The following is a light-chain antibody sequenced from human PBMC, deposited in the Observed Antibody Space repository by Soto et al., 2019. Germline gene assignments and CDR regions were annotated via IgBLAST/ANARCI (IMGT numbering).Light chain of an antibody. CDR2: DVS. Sequence: QPAVTQPASVSGSPGQSITISCTGTSSDVGGYSYVSWYQQLPGKAPKLMIYDVSDRPSGVSNRFSGSKSGNTASLTISGLQAEDEADYYCTSYTSSSLYVFGTGTKVTVL. CDR1: SSDVGGYSY. J-gene: IGLJ1*01. V-gene: IGLV2-14*01. CDR3: TSYTSSSLYV.